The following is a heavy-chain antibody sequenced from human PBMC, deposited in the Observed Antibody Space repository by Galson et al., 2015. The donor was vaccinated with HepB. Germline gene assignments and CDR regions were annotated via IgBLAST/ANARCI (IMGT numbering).Heavy chain of an antibody. J-gene: IGHJ6*02. CDR3: ARDGPLPYGSGSYYHYYGMDV. V-gene: IGHV1-18*01. CDR2: ISAYNGNT. D-gene: IGHD3-10*01. CDR1: GCTFTSYG. Sequence: SVKVSCKASGCTFTSYGISWVRQAPGQGLEWMGWISAYNGNTNYAQKLQGRVTMTTDTSTSTAYMELRSLRSDDTAVYYCARDGPLPYGSGSYYHYYGMDVWGQGTTVTVSS.